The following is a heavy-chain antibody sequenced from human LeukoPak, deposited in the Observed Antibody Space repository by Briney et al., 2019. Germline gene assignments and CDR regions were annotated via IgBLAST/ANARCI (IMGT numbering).Heavy chain of an antibody. V-gene: IGHV4-30-2*01. CDR1: GGSISSGGYY. Sequence: SQTLSLTCTVSGGSISSGGYYWSWIRQPPGKGLEWIGYIYHSGSTYYNPSLKSRVTISVDRSKNQFSLKLSSVTAADTAVYYCASLRDCSSTSCYFHYYYYMDVWGKGTTVTVSS. J-gene: IGHJ6*03. D-gene: IGHD2-2*01. CDR3: ASLRDCSSTSCYFHYYYYMDV. CDR2: IYHSGST.